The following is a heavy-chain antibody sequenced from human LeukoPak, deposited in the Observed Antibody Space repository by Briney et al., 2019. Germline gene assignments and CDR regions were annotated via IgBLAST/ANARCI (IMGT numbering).Heavy chain of an antibody. CDR2: INHSGST. D-gene: IGHD3-16*01. CDR1: GGSISSYY. J-gene: IGHJ1*01. Sequence: SETLSLTCTVSGGSISSYYWSWIRQPPGKGLEWIGEINHSGSTNYNPSLKSRVTISVDTSKNQFSLKLSSVTAADTAVYYCARLRPSYFQHWGQGTLVTVSS. V-gene: IGHV4-34*01. CDR3: ARLRPSYFQH.